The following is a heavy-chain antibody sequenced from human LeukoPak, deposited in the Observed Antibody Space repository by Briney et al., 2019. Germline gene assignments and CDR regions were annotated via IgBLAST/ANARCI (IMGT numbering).Heavy chain of an antibody. J-gene: IGHJ5*02. Sequence: GGSLRLYCAASGGIFSSYSMTWVRQAPGMGLEWVSYISSSSTTIYYADSVKGRFTISRDNAKNSLYLQLNSLRAEDTAVYYCARVLHKRNYDSSDYYVSWGQGTLVTVSS. D-gene: IGHD3-22*01. CDR2: ISSSSTTI. CDR3: ARVLHKRNYDSSDYYVS. V-gene: IGHV3-48*01. CDR1: GGIFSSYS.